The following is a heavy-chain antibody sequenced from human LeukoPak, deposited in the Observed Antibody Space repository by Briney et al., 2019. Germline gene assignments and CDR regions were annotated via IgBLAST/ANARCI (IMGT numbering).Heavy chain of an antibody. Sequence: ASVKVSCKASGYTFTSYGISWVRQAPGQGLEWMGLISAYNGNTYYAQKFRGRVTMTTDTSTSTAYMELRSLSSDDTAVYYCARGPYCSGATCYSQYFDFWGQGTLVPVSS. V-gene: IGHV1-18*01. CDR1: GYTFTSYG. D-gene: IGHD2-15*01. CDR2: ISAYNGNT. CDR3: ARGPYCSGATCYSQYFDF. J-gene: IGHJ4*02.